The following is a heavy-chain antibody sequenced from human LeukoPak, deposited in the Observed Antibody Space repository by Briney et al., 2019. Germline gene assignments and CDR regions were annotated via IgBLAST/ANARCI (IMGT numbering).Heavy chain of an antibody. Sequence: PGRSLRLSCAASGFTFDDYAMHWVRQAPGKGLEWVSGISWNSGSIGYADSVKGRFTISRDNAKNSLYLQMNSLRAEDTALYYCAKEHILTGYPFFDYWGQGTLVTVSS. J-gene: IGHJ4*02. CDR1: GFTFDDYA. CDR2: ISWNSGSI. V-gene: IGHV3-9*01. D-gene: IGHD3-9*01. CDR3: AKEHILTGYPFFDY.